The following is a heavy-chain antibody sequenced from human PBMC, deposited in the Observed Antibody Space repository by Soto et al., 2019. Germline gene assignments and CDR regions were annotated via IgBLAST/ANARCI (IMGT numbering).Heavy chain of an antibody. CDR3: VRDGTKTLRDWFDP. J-gene: IGHJ5*02. CDR1: GASISGFY. Sequence: SETLSLTCTVSGASISGFYWSWIRKSAGKGLEWIGRIYATGTTDYNPSLKSRVMMSVDTSKKQFSLKLRSVTAADTAVYYFVRDGTKTLRDWFDPWGQVISVTVAS. CDR2: IYATGTT. D-gene: IGHD1-1*01. V-gene: IGHV4-4*07.